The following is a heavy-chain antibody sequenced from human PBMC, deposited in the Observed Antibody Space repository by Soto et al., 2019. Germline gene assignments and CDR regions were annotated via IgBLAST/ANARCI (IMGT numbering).Heavy chain of an antibody. D-gene: IGHD6-19*01. J-gene: IGHJ6*02. CDR1: GYTFTGYY. Sequence: GASVKVSCKASGYTFTGYYMHWVRQAPGQGLEWMGWINPNSGGTNYAQKFQGWVTMTRDTSISTAYMELSRLRSDDTAVYYCARVPIAVAGTFGYYGMDVWGQGTTVTVSS. CDR3: ARVPIAVAGTFGYYGMDV. CDR2: INPNSGGT. V-gene: IGHV1-2*04.